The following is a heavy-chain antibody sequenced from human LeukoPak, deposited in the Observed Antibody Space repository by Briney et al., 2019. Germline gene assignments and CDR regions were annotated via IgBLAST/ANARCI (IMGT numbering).Heavy chain of an antibody. CDR3: ARTGWYEASYYFDY. CDR1: GGSISSYY. V-gene: IGHV4-59*01. J-gene: IGHJ4*02. CDR2: IYYSGST. Sequence: SETLSLTCTVSGGSISSYYWSWIRQPPGKGLEWIGYIYYSGSTNYNPSLKSRATISVDTSKNQFSLKLSSVTAADTAVYYCARTGWYEASYYFDYWGQGTLVTVSS. D-gene: IGHD6-19*01.